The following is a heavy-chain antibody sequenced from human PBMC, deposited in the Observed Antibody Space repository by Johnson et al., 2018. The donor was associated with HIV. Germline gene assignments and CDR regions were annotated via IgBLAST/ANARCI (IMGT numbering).Heavy chain of an antibody. CDR2: IYSGGST. CDR1: GFTVSSNY. D-gene: IGHD5-24*01. J-gene: IGHJ3*02. V-gene: IGHV3-53*01. Sequence: VQLVESGGGLIQPGGSLRLSCAASGFTVSSNYMSWVRQAPGKGLEWVSVIYSGGSTYYADFVKGRFTISRDSSKNMVYLQMNSLRAEDTAVYYCAREMAATNAWALDIWGQGTMVTVSS. CDR3: AREMAATNAWALDI.